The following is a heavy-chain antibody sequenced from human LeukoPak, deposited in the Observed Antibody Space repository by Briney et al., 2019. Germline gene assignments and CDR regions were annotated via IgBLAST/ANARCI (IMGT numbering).Heavy chain of an antibody. J-gene: IGHJ4*02. V-gene: IGHV2-5*01. CDR2: LYWNDDK. D-gene: IGHD3-10*01. Sequence: SGPTLVNPTQTLTLTCTFSGLSLSTSGVGVGWIRQPPGKALEWLALLYWNDDKRYSPSLRSRLTIAKDTSKNQVVLTMTNMDPVDTATYYCANSTGFIDYWGQGTLVTVS. CDR1: GLSLSTSGVG. CDR3: ANSTGFIDY.